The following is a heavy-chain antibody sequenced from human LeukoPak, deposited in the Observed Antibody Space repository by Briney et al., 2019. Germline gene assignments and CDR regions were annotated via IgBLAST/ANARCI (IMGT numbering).Heavy chain of an antibody. J-gene: IGHJ6*02. CDR2: ISYDGSNK. CDR1: GFTFSSYG. V-gene: IGHV3-30*18. D-gene: IGHD4-11*01. CDR3: AKDPTVTTFLDYYYYYGMDV. Sequence: GGSLRLSCAASGFTFSSYGMHWVRQAPGKGLEWVAVISYDGSNKYYADSVKGRFTISRDNSKNTLYLQMNSLRAEDTAVYYCAKDPTVTTFLDYYYYYGMDVWGQGTTVTVSS.